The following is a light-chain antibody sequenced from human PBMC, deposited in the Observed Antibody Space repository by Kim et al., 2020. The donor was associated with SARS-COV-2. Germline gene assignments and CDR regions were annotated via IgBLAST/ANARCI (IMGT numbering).Light chain of an antibody. CDR3: QQSYSTPTWT. CDR2: AAS. Sequence: SVGDRVTITCRASQSSDTYLNWYQQKPGKAPNLLIYAASRLQNGVPSRFSGSGSGTDFTLTISSLQPEDFATYYCQQSYSTPTWTFGQGTKVDIK. CDR1: QSSDTY. V-gene: IGKV1-39*01. J-gene: IGKJ1*01.